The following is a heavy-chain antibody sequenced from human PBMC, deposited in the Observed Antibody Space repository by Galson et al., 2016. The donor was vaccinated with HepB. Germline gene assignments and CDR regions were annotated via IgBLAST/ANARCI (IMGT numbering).Heavy chain of an antibody. CDR1: GYTFTGYY. Sequence: SVKVSCKASGYTFTGYYMHWVRQAPGQGLEWMGWINPNSGGTNYAQNFQGRLTMTGNTPITTVNMELTGLRSDDTAMYYCARYRRGGSFDMWGQGTMVTVSS. V-gene: IGHV1-2*02. J-gene: IGHJ3*02. CDR3: ARYRRGGSFDM. D-gene: IGHD3-16*01. CDR2: INPNSGGT.